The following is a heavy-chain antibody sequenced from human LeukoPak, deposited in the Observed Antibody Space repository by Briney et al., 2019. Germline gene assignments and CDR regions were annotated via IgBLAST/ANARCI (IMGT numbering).Heavy chain of an antibody. Sequence: SSVTLSLTCAVYGGSFSGYYWSWIRQPPGKGLEWIGEINHSGSTNYNPSLKSRVTISVDTSKNQFSLKLSSVTAADTAVYYCARGYDSSGYSPTFDYWGQGTLVTVSS. CDR3: ARGYDSSGYSPTFDY. CDR2: INHSGST. D-gene: IGHD3-22*01. J-gene: IGHJ4*02. V-gene: IGHV4-34*01. CDR1: GGSFSGYY.